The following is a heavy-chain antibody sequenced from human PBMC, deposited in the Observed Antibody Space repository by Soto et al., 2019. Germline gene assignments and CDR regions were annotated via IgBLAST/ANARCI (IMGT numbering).Heavy chain of an antibody. Sequence: EVQLVESGGGLVQPGGSLRLSCAASGFTFSSYSMNWVRQAPGKGLEWVSYISSSSSTIYYADSVKGRFTISRDNAKNSLYLQMNSLRDEDTAVYYCARGEDYGDPNDYFDYWGQGTLVTVSS. D-gene: IGHD4-17*01. CDR2: ISSSSSTI. V-gene: IGHV3-48*02. CDR3: ARGEDYGDPNDYFDY. J-gene: IGHJ4*02. CDR1: GFTFSSYS.